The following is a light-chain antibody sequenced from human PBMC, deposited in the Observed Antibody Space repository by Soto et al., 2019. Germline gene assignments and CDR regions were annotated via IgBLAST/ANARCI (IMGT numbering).Light chain of an antibody. CDR2: GAS. CDR3: QKYNSAPLT. V-gene: IGKV3-15*01. J-gene: IGKJ4*01. Sequence: EIVMTQSPDTLYVSPGEGATLSCRASQSVRTKLAWYQQKAGQAPRLLIYGASTRATGIPDRFSGSGSGTDFTLTISSLQPEDVAAYYCQKYNSAPLTFGGGTKVDIK. CDR1: QSVRTK.